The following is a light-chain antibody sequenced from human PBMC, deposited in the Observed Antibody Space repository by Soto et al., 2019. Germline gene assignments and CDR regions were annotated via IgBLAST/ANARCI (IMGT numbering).Light chain of an antibody. Sequence: QSVLTQPASVSGSPGQSITISCTGTSSDVGGYNYVSWYQQHPGKAPKLMIYDVSNRPSGVSNRFSGSKSGNTASLTISGLQAEDEADYYCSSYTSSSTLDVSGTGPKVPVL. CDR1: SSDVGGYNY. CDR2: DVS. J-gene: IGLJ1*01. V-gene: IGLV2-14*01. CDR3: SSYTSSSTLDV.